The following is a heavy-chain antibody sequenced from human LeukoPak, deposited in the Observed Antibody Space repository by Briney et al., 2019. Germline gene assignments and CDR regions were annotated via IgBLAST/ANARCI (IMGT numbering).Heavy chain of an antibody. CDR1: GFTFSSYW. CDR3: ARDRIVVVPPYVWFDP. V-gene: IGHV3-74*01. D-gene: IGHD2-2*01. CDR2: INGDGSST. Sequence: PGGSLRLSCAASGFTFSSYWMHWVRQAPGKGLVWVSRINGDGSSTSYADSVKGRFTISRDNAKNTLYLQMNSLRAEDTAVYYCARDRIVVVPPYVWFDPWGQGTLVTVSS. J-gene: IGHJ5*02.